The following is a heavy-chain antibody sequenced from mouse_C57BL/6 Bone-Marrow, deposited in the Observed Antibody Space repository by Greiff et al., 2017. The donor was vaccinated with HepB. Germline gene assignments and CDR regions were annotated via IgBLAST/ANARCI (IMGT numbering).Heavy chain of an antibody. Sequence: VQLQQSGAELVKPGASVKISCKASGYAFSSYWMNWVKQRPGKGLEWIGQIYPGDGDTNYNGKFKGKATLTADKSSSTAYMQLSSLTSEDSAVYFCARSGYYGNYLYYFDYWGQGTLVTVSA. V-gene: IGHV1-80*01. CDR3: ARSGYYGNYLYYFDY. J-gene: IGHJ3*01. CDR2: IYPGDGDT. D-gene: IGHD2-1*01. CDR1: GYAFSSYW.